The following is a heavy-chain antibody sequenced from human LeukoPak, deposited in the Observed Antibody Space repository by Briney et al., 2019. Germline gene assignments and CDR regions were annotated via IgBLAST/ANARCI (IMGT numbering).Heavy chain of an antibody. D-gene: IGHD1-26*01. CDR1: GFTFSRYA. J-gene: IGHJ4*02. CDR2: ISGSGGTT. Sequence: GGPLRLSCAASGFTFSRYAMSWVRQAPGKGLEWVSAISGSGGTTYYTDSVKGRFTISRDNSKNTLYLQMNSLRAEDTAVYYCAKAASWELLDYWGQGTLVTVSS. CDR3: AKAASWELLDY. V-gene: IGHV3-23*01.